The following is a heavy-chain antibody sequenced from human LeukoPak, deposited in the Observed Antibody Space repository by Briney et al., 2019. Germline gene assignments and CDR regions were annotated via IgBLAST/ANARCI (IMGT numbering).Heavy chain of an antibody. Sequence: SQTLSLTRTVSGGSISSGDYYWSWIRQPPGKGLEWIGYIYYSGSTYYNPSLKSRVTISVDTSKNRFSLKLSSVTAADTAVYYCARVLYEGYFDYWGQGTLVTVSS. V-gene: IGHV4-30-4*01. J-gene: IGHJ4*02. CDR1: GGSISSGDYY. D-gene: IGHD5/OR15-5a*01. CDR2: IYYSGST. CDR3: ARVLYEGYFDY.